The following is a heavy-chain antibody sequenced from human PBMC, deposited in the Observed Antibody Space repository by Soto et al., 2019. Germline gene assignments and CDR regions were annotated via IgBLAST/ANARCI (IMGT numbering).Heavy chain of an antibody. CDR3: ARAFTAMGLFDF. CDR1: CGSISSRAYS. J-gene: IGHJ4*02. CDR2: LYHGGAT. Sequence: PSETLSLTCAVSCGSISSRAYSWSWIRQPPGKGLEWIGYLYHGGATYSNPSLKNRVTISGDWSKNQFSLKLNSVTAADTAVYYCARAFTAMGLFDFWGPGTLVTVSS. V-gene: IGHV4-30-2*01. D-gene: IGHD5-18*01.